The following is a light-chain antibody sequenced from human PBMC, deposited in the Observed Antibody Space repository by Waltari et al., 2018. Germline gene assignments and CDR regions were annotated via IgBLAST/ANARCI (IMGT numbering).Light chain of an antibody. CDR1: QGISSY. J-gene: IGKJ4*01. Sequence: LTQSPGTLSLSPGERVTITCRASQGISSYLAWYQQKPGRAPKLLIYAASTLQSGVPSRFSGSGSGTEFTLAISSLQPEDFATYYCQHLNNYPLTFGGGTKVEIK. CDR2: AAS. CDR3: QHLNNYPLT. V-gene: IGKV1-9*01.